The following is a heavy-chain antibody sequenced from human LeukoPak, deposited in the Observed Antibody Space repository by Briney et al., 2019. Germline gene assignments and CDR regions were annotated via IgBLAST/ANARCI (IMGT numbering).Heavy chain of an antibody. D-gene: IGHD2-21*02. V-gene: IGHV1-2*02. CDR2: IYPNSGDT. Sequence: ASVKLPCNASGYTFPGLYIHWVRQAPGQGLGWMGWIYPNSGDTNYAQKFQGRVTMTRDTSSSTADMELSRLRSDDTAVYNGANESGCDPGRSGVTADYYYYGMDVWGQGTTVTVSS. J-gene: IGHJ6*02. CDR1: GYTFPGLY. CDR3: ANESGCDPGRSGVTADYYYYGMDV.